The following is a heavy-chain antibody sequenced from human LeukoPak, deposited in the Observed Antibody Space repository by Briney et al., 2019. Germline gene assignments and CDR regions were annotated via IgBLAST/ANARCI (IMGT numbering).Heavy chain of an antibody. CDR3: ARKGALPYSSGWYGP. D-gene: IGHD6-19*01. Sequence: SGTLSLTCAVSGGSISSNDWWSWVRQPPGKGLEWIGEIYHSGSTNYNPSLKSQVTISVDKSKNQFSLKLSSVTAADTAVYYCARKGALPYSSGWYGPWGQGTLVTVSS. J-gene: IGHJ5*02. CDR2: IYHSGST. V-gene: IGHV4-4*02. CDR1: GGSISSNDW.